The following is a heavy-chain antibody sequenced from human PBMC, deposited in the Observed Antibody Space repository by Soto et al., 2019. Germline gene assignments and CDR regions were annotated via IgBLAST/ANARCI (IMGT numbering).Heavy chain of an antibody. CDR2: IYTSGNT. CDR1: GVSVSGYY. D-gene: IGHD2-8*01. CDR3: ARDGVGPHGMDV. J-gene: IGHJ6*02. V-gene: IGHV4-4*07. Sequence: LSLTCSVSGVSVSGYYWSWIRQPAGKGLDWIGRIYTSGNTDYNPSLKSRVNMSVDTSKNQFSLKLSSVTAADTAVYFCARDGVGPHGMDVWGQGTTVTVSS.